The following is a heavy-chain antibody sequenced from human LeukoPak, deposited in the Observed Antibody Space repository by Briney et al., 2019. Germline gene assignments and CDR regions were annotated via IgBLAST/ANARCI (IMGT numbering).Heavy chain of an antibody. V-gene: IGHV3-21*01. Sequence: GGSLRLSCVVSGFTFSRYSMTWVRQAPGKGLEWVSSIRSNSKYIYYADSVKGRFTFSRDNAKNSLYLQMNSLRAEDTAVYYCARDRRDYGYYYYYMDVWGKGTTVTVSS. CDR3: ARDRRDYGYYYYYMDV. CDR1: GFTFSRYS. J-gene: IGHJ6*03. CDR2: IRSNSKYI. D-gene: IGHD4-17*01.